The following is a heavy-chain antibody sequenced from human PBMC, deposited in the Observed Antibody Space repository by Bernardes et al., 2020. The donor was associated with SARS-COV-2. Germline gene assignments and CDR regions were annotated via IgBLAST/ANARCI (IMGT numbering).Heavy chain of an antibody. Sequence: GGSLRLSCAASGFTFSSYEMNWVRQAPGKGLEWVSYISSSSSTIYYADSVKGRFTISRDNAKNSLYLQMNSLRAEDTAVYYCARDRLGITIFGGVYYYGMDVWGQGTTVTVSS. J-gene: IGHJ6*02. V-gene: IGHV3-48*03. CDR1: GFTFSSYE. CDR3: ARDRLGITIFGGVYYYGMDV. CDR2: ISSSSSTI. D-gene: IGHD3-3*01.